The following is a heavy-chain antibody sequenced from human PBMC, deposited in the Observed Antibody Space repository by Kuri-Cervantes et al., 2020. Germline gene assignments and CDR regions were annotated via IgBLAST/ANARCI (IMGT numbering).Heavy chain of an antibody. CDR2: ISSSGSTI. CDR1: GFTFSDYY. CDR3: ARPKRRLQLLLDY. Sequence: LSLTCAASGFTFSDYYMSWIRQAPGKGLEWVSYISSSGSTIYYADSVKGRFTISRDNAKNSLYLQMNSLRAEDTAVYYCARPKRRLQLLLDYWGQGTLVTVSS. D-gene: IGHD5-24*01. J-gene: IGHJ4*02. V-gene: IGHV3-11*01.